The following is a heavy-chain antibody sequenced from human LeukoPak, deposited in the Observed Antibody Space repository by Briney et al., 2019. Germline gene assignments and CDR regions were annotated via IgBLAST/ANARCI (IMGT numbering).Heavy chain of an antibody. V-gene: IGHV1-8*02. CDR3: ARDRQPVPGLEYGMDV. CDR1: GYTFTSYD. D-gene: IGHD6-13*01. J-gene: IGHJ6*02. CDR2: MNPNSGNT. Sequence: ASVKVSCKASGYTFTSYDINWVRQATGQGLEWMGWMNPNSGNTGYAQKFQGRVTMTRNTSISTAYMELSSLRSEDTAVYYCARDRQPVPGLEYGMDVWGQGTTVTVSS.